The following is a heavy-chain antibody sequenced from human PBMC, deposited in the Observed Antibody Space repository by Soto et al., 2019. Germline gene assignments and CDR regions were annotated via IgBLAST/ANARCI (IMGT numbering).Heavy chain of an antibody. CDR1: GFTFSSYS. J-gene: IGHJ4*02. D-gene: IGHD3-3*01. CDR3: ARDSGATIFGVVIGYYFDY. CDR2: ISSSSSTI. Sequence: GGSLRLSCAASGFTFSSYSMNWVRQAPGKGLEWVSYISSSSSTIYYADSVKGRFTISRDNAKNSLYLQMNSLRAEDTAVYYCARDSGATIFGVVIGYYFDYWGQGTLVTVSS. V-gene: IGHV3-48*01.